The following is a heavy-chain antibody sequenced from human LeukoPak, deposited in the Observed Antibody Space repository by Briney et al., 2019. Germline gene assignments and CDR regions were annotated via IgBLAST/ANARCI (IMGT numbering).Heavy chain of an antibody. V-gene: IGHV1-2*02. CDR1: GYTFTGYY. D-gene: IGHD3-3*01. CDR2: INPNSGGT. CDR3: ARSLRITIFGVVTGDY. Sequence: ASVKVSCKASGYTFTGYYMHWVRQAPGQGVEWMGWINPNSGGTNYAQKFQGRVTMTRDTSISTAYMELSRLRSDDTAVYYCARSLRITIFGVVTGDYWGQGTLVTVSS. J-gene: IGHJ4*02.